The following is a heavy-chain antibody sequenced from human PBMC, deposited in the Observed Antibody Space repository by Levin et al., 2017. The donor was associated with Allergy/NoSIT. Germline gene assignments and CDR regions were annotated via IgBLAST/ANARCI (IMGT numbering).Heavy chain of an antibody. CDR1: GDSISSSRYY. J-gene: IGHJ6*02. D-gene: IGHD2-15*01. CDR2: FYYSGGT. CDR3: ARLPSAGGGQYYGVDV. V-gene: IGHV4-39*01. Sequence: SETLSLTCTVFGDSISSSRYYWGWIRQAPGRGLEWIGSFYYSGGTYYNPSLKSPITIFIDTSKNQFSLKVRSVTAADAAVYFCARLPSAGGGQYYGVDVWGQGTTVTVSS.